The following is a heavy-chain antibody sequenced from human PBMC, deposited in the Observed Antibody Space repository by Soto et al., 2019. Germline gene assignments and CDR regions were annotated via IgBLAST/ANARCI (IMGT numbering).Heavy chain of an antibody. Sequence: ASVKVSCKASGGTFSSYAISWVRQAPGQGLEWMGGIIPIFGTANYAQKFQGRVTITADESASTAYMELSSLRSEDTAVYYCARMTSSGYYYGMDVWGQGTTVTVSS. CDR2: IIPIFGTA. J-gene: IGHJ6*02. CDR1: GGTFSSYA. CDR3: ARMTSSGYYYGMDV. V-gene: IGHV1-69*13. D-gene: IGHD2-21*02.